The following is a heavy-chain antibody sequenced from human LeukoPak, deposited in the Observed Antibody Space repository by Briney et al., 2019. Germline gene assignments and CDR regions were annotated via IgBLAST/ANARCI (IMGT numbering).Heavy chain of an antibody. Sequence: SETLSLTCAVYGGSFSGYYWSWIRHPPGKGLEWIGEINHSGSTNYNPALKSRVTISVDTSKNQFSLKLSSVTAADTAVYYCARRGDSSGNDAFDIWGQGTMVTVSS. CDR2: INHSGST. V-gene: IGHV4-34*01. D-gene: IGHD3-22*01. J-gene: IGHJ3*02. CDR1: GGSFSGYY. CDR3: ARRGDSSGNDAFDI.